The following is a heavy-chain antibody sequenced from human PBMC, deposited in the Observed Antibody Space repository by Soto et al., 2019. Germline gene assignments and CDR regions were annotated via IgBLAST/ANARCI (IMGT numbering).Heavy chain of an antibody. CDR2: LSSTGGST. Sequence: EVQLLESGGGLAQPGGSLRLSCEVSGSTFRKYVMTWVRQAPGKGLEWVSSLSSTGGSTYYADSVKGRFTVSRDNSKNTLLLQMNSLRAEDTAIYYCAKDQGFLEWIPQGGLDVWGPGTTVAVSS. CDR1: GSTFRKYV. V-gene: IGHV3-23*01. J-gene: IGHJ6*02. CDR3: AKDQGFLEWIPQGGLDV. D-gene: IGHD3-3*01.